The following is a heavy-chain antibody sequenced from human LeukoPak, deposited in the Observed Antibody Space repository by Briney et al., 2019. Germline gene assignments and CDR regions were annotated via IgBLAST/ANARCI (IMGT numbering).Heavy chain of an antibody. J-gene: IGHJ5*02. V-gene: IGHV1-24*01. Sequence: GASVKVSCKVSGYTLTELSMHWVRQAPGKGLEWMGGFDPEDGETIYAQKFQGRVTMTEDTSTDTAYMELSSLRSEDTAVYYCATVDPGMATQYSSEYNWFDPWGQGTLVTVSS. CDR3: ATVDPGMATQYSSEYNWFDP. CDR2: FDPEDGET. CDR1: GYTLTELS. D-gene: IGHD6-19*01.